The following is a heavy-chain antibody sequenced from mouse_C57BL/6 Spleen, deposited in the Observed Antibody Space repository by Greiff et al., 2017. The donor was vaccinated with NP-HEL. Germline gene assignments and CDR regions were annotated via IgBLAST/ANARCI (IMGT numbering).Heavy chain of an antibody. V-gene: IGHV1-54*01. CDR1: GYAFTNYL. Sequence: VQLMESGAELVRPGTSVKVSCKASGYAFTNYLIEWVKQRPGQGLEWIGVINPGSGGTNYNEKFKGQATLTADKSSSTAYMPLSSVTSEDSAVYFCARDGYYPFAYWGQGTLVTVSA. J-gene: IGHJ3*01. D-gene: IGHD2-3*01. CDR3: ARDGYYPFAY. CDR2: INPGSGGT.